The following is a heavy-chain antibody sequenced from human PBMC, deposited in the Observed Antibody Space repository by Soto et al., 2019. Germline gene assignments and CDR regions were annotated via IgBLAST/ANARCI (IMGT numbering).Heavy chain of an antibody. J-gene: IGHJ5*02. Sequence: PSETLSLTCTVSGGSISSGGYYWSWIRQHPGKGLEWIGYIYYSGSTYYNPSLKSRVTISVDTSKNQFSLKLSSVTAADTAVYYCARDFYYGGNSWFDPWGQGTLVTVSS. CDR2: IYYSGST. CDR1: GGSISSGGYY. D-gene: IGHD4-17*01. V-gene: IGHV4-31*03. CDR3: ARDFYYGGNSWFDP.